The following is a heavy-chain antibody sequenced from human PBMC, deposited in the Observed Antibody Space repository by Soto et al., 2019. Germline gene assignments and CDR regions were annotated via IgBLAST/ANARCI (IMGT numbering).Heavy chain of an antibody. CDR3: ASSTHLGEDRYYYYMDV. CDR1: GYSFTSYW. V-gene: IGHV5-51*01. J-gene: IGHJ6*03. Sequence: LGESLKISCKGSGYSFTSYWIGWVRQMPGKGLEWMGIIYPGDSDTRYSPSFQGQVTISADKSISTAYLQWSSLKASDTAMYYCASSTHLGEDRYYYYMDVWGKGTTVTVSS. D-gene: IGHD2-15*01. CDR2: IYPGDSDT.